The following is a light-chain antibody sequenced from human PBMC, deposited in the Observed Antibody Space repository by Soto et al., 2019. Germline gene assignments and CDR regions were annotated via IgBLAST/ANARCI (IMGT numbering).Light chain of an antibody. CDR3: QQYNNWPPWT. V-gene: IGKV3-15*01. J-gene: IGKJ1*01. CDR1: QSVSSN. Sequence: EIVMTQSPATLSVSPGERATLSCRASQSVSSNLACDQQKPGQAPRLLIYGASTRATGIPVRFSGSGSGTEFTLTISSLQSEDFAVYYCQQYNNWPPWTFGQGTKVEIK. CDR2: GAS.